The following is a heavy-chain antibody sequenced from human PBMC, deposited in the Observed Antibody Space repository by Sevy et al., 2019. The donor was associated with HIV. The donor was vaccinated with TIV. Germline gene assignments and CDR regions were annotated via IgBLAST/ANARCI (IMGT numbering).Heavy chain of an antibody. J-gene: IGHJ4*02. V-gene: IGHV3-30*18. Sequence: GGSLRLSCAASGFSFISYGMHWVRQAPGKGLEWVAVVSYDGSNKKYADSVKGRFTISRDNSKNTLYLQMNSLRAEDTAVYYCAKDMCAGGYIEYYFDSWGQGTLVTVSS. CDR3: AKDMCAGGYIEYYFDS. D-gene: IGHD1-26*01. CDR1: GFSFISYG. CDR2: VSYDGSNK.